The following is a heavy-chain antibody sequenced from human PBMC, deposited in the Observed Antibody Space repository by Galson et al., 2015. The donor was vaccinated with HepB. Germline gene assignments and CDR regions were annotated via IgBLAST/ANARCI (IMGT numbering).Heavy chain of an antibody. V-gene: IGHV1-3*01. CDR2: INACNGNT. Sequence: SVKVSCKASGYTFTSYAMHWVRQAPGQRLEWMGWINACNGNTKYSQKFQGRVTITRDTSASTAYMELSSLRSEDTAVYYCASDRFMVVIRGELDYWGQGTLVTVSS. CDR1: GYTFTSYA. D-gene: IGHD3-22*01. J-gene: IGHJ4*02. CDR3: ASDRFMVVIRGELDY.